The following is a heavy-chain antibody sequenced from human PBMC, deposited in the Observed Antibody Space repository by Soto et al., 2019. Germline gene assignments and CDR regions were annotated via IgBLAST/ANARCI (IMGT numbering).Heavy chain of an antibody. CDR3: ARDLLFRHFFDL. CDR2: ITGTGSYA. D-gene: IGHD3-9*01. J-gene: IGHJ2*01. V-gene: IGHV3-11*06. Sequence: QVELLESGGGLVKPGGSLRISCSASGFSFKDYYMSWIRQAPGKGLEWVAYITGTGSYATYADSVKGRFTVSSDNAKTSLYLEMNSLRVDDTAVYYCARDLLFRHFFDLWGRGTLVTVSS. CDR1: GFSFKDYY.